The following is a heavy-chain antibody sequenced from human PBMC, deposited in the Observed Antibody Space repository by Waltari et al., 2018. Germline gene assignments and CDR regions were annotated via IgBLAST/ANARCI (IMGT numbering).Heavy chain of an antibody. J-gene: IGHJ6*02. CDR2: SIPIFGTA. V-gene: IGHV1-69*05. D-gene: IGHD3-10*01. CDR3: ATESEYYYYYYGMDV. CDR1: GGTFSSYA. Sequence: QVQLVQSGAEVKKPGSSVKVSCKASGGTFSSYAISWVRQAPGQGLEWMGGSIPIFGTANYAQKFQGRVTITTDESTSTAYMELSSLRSEDTAVYYCATESEYYYYYYGMDVWGQGTTVTVSS.